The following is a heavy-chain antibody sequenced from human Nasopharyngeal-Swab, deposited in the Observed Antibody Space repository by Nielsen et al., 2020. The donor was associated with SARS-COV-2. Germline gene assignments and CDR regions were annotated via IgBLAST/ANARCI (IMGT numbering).Heavy chain of an antibody. CDR1: GFTFSNYA. J-gene: IGHJ4*02. CDR3: ARENYGDYVFDY. CDR2: ISSNGVST. Sequence: GESLKISCAASGFTFSNYAMHWVRQAPGKGLEYVSAISSNGVSTYYADSVKGRFTISRDNSKNTLFLQMGSLRAEDMAVYYYARENYGDYVFDYWGQGSLVTVSS. V-gene: IGHV3-64*02. D-gene: IGHD4-17*01.